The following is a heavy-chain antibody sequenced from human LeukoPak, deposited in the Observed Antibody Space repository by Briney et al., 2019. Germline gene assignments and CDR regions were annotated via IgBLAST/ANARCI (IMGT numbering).Heavy chain of an antibody. Sequence: PGRSLRLSCAASGFPFSAYNMHWVRQAPGKGLEWVAVIWYDGSNKYYADSVKGRFTISRDNSKNTLYLQMNSLRAEDTAVYYCAGNDPFDYWGQGTLVTVSS. V-gene: IGHV3-33*01. CDR3: AGNDPFDY. CDR1: GFPFSAYN. J-gene: IGHJ4*02. CDR2: IWYDGSNK.